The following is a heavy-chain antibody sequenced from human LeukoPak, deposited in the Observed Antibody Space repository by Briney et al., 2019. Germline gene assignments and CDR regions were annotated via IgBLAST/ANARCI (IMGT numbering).Heavy chain of an antibody. CDR1: GYTFTCYY. J-gene: IGHJ5*02. D-gene: IGHD2-2*01. Sequence: ASVKVSCKASGYTFTCYYMHWVRQAPGQGLEWMGRINPNSGGTNYAQKFQGRVTMTRDTSISTAYMELSRLRSDDTAVYYCAKSRYCSSTSCPRSDGWFDPWGQGTLVTVSS. V-gene: IGHV1-2*06. CDR2: INPNSGGT. CDR3: AKSRYCSSTSCPRSDGWFDP.